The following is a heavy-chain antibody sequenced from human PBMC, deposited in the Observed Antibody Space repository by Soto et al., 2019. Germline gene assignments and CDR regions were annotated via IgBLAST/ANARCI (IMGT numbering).Heavy chain of an antibody. D-gene: IGHD3-3*01. V-gene: IGHV6-1*01. CDR2: TYYRSKWYN. J-gene: IGHJ4*02. Sequence: SQTLSLTCAIPGDSVSSNSAAWNWIRQSPSRGLEWLGRTYYRSKWYNDYAVSVKSRITINPDTSKNQFSLQLNSVTPEDTAVYYCARLDYDFWSGYYTYDYWGQGTLVTVSS. CDR1: GDSVSSNSAA. CDR3: ARLDYDFWSGYYTYDY.